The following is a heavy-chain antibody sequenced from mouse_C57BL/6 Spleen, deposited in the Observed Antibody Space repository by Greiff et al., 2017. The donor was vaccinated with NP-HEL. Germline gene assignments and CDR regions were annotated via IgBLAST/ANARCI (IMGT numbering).Heavy chain of an antibody. J-gene: IGHJ2*01. CDR2: IDPSDSET. D-gene: IGHD1-1*01. CDR1: GYTFTSYW. V-gene: IGHV1-52*01. Sequence: VQLQQPGAELVRPGSSVKLSCKASGYTFTSYWMHWVKQRPIQGLEWIGNIDPSDSETHYNQKFKDKATLTVDKSSSTAYMQLSSLTSEDSAVYYCARWAYGSSIDYWGQGTTLTVSS. CDR3: ARWAYGSSIDY.